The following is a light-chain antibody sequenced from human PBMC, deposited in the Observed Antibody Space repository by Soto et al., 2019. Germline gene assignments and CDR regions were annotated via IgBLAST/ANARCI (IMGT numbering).Light chain of an antibody. CDR2: GAS. V-gene: IGKV3-20*01. Sequence: EIVMTQSPATLSVSPGERATLSCWASQSISSNLAWYQQKAGQAPRLLIYGASSRATGIPDRFSGSGSGTDFTLTISRLEPEDFAVYYCQHYGSSTWTFGQGTKVDIK. CDR3: QHYGSSTWT. J-gene: IGKJ1*01. CDR1: QSISSN.